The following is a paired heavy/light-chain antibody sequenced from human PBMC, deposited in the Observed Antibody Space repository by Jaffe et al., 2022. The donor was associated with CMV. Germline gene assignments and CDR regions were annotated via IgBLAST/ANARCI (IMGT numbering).Heavy chain of an antibody. D-gene: IGHD1-1*01. CDR1: GFTFDDYV. J-gene: IGHJ6*02. CDR2: ISWNSGTI. Sequence: EMQLVESGGGLVQPGRSLRLSCAASGFTFDDYVMHWVRRPPGKGLEWVSGISWNSGTIDYADSVKGRFIISRDNARNSLYLQMNSLKPEDTALYYCAKDGVNDWPYSYGMDVWGQGTTVTVSS. V-gene: IGHV3-9*01. CDR3: AKDGVNDWPYSYGMDV.
Light chain of an antibody. Sequence: EIVLTQSPATLSLSPGERATLSCRASQSVSTYFAWYQQKPGQAPRLLIYDASNRATGIPARFSGSGSGTDFTLTISSLEPEDFAVYYCQQRSHWPLTFGGGTKVEIK. CDR3: QQRSHWPLT. CDR1: QSVSTY. J-gene: IGKJ4*01. V-gene: IGKV3-11*01. CDR2: DAS.